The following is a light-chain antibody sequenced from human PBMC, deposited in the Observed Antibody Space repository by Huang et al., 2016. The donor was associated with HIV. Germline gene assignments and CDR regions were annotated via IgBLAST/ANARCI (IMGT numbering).Light chain of an antibody. CDR2: GAS. CDR3: QQYNNWLA. Sequence: EIVMTQSPATLSVSPGERATLSCRASQTVNSNLAWYQHKPGQAPRLLIYGASTRATGFPARVSGSGSGTKFTLTISSLQSEDFAVYYCQQYNNWLAFGQGTKVEIK. CDR1: QTVNSN. V-gene: IGKV3-15*01. J-gene: IGKJ1*01.